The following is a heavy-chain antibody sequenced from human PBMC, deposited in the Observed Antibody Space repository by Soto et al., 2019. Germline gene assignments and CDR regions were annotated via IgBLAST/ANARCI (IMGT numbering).Heavy chain of an antibody. D-gene: IGHD5-18*01. J-gene: IGHJ4*02. V-gene: IGHV3-30-3*01. CDR3: ARGESGHSYGYNSDS. CDR2: ISYDGSNK. CDR1: GFTFSAYA. Sequence: GGSLRLSCAASGFTFSAYAIHWVRQAPGKGLEWVAVISYDGSNKHYAESVKGRFTISRDNSKNMVYLQMDSLRPEDTAVYYCARGESGHSYGYNSDSWGQGTLVTVSS.